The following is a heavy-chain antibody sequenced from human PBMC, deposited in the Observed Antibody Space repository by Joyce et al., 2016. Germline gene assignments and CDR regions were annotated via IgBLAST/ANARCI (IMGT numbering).Heavy chain of an antibody. CDR3: VRVRQSGNINDY. CDR2: ITPIFATA. Sequence: QMQLVQSGAEVQKPGSSVKVSCRAFGGTRSGYAISWVRQAPGQGLEWMGGITPIFATAKYAQKFQTRLTITADKSTNTAYMELSSLRSEDTAIYYCVRVRQSGNINDYWGQGTQVTVSS. V-gene: IGHV1-69*06. J-gene: IGHJ4*02. CDR1: GGTRSGYA.